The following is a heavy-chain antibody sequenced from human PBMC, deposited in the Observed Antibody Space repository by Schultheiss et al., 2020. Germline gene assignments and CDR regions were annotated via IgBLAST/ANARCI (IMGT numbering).Heavy chain of an antibody. CDR2: LYKAGDT. CDR3: VKDKGDKYSLGPHFDY. V-gene: IGHV3-66*01. D-gene: IGHD5-18*01. J-gene: IGHJ4*02. Sequence: GGSLRLSCAASGFSVTDKYMVWVRQAPGKGLEWVSVLYKAGDTYYADSVKGRFTMSRDSWKNTVYLQMSILRAEDTAVYYCVKDKGDKYSLGPHFDYWGQGTLVTVSS. CDR1: GFSVTDKY.